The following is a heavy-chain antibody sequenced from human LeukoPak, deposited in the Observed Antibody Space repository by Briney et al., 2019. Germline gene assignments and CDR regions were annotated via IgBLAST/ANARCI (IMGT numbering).Heavy chain of an antibody. Sequence: SVKVSCKASGYTFTGYYMHWVRQAPGQGLEWMGIINPSGGSTNYAQKFQGRVTMTRDMSTSTVYMELSSLRSEDTAVYYCARDRRSGSYSPGRYWGQGTLVTVSS. V-gene: IGHV1-46*01. CDR3: ARDRRSGSYSPGRY. CDR2: INPSGGST. D-gene: IGHD1-26*01. J-gene: IGHJ4*02. CDR1: GYTFTGYY.